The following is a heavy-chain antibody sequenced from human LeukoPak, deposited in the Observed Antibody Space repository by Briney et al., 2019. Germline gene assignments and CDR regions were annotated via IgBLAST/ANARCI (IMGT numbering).Heavy chain of an antibody. CDR2: IYYSGST. V-gene: IGHV4-31*03. CDR3: VRDDRLWAYWYFDL. D-gene: IGHD4/OR15-4a*01. Sequence: SQTLSLTCTVSGGSISSNGYYWSWIRQHPGKGLEWIGYIYYSGSTYYNPSLKSRVTISIETSKNQFTLKLSSVTAADTAVYYCVRDDRLWAYWYFDLWGRGTLVTVSS. CDR1: GGSISSNGYY. J-gene: IGHJ2*01.